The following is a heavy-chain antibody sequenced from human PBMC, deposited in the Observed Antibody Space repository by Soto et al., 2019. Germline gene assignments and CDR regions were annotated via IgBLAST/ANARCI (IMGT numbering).Heavy chain of an antibody. CDR1: GFTVNSNY. D-gene: IGHD1-26*01. Sequence: EVQVLATGGGLIQPGGSLRLSCAASGFTVNSNYMSWVRQAPGEGLQWVSITHTGGTTYYAESVKGRFTVSRDNSKNTLYRQMNSLRAEDTAVYYCAKGDGFILAVWGQGTTVSVSS. CDR3: AKGDGFILAV. V-gene: IGHV3-53*02. CDR2: THTGGTT. J-gene: IGHJ6*02.